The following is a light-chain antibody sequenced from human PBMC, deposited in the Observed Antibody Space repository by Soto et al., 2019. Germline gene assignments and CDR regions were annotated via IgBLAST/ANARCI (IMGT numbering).Light chain of an antibody. Sequence: EIVLTQSPGTLSLSPGERASLSCRASQSVSSSLLAWYQQKPGQAPRLLIYGASSRATGIPDRFSGSGSGTDFTLTISRLEPEDFAVYYCQQYDNSPITFGQGTRLEIK. J-gene: IGKJ5*01. V-gene: IGKV3-20*01. CDR3: QQYDNSPIT. CDR1: QSVSSSL. CDR2: GAS.